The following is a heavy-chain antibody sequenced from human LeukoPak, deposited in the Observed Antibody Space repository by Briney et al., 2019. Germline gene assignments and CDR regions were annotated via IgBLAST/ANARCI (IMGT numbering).Heavy chain of an antibody. D-gene: IGHD3-22*01. Sequence: GGSLRLSCAASGFTFSNYAMSWVRQAPRKGLEWVSIISESGGSTNYADSVKGRYTTSRDNSKNTLFLQMNSLRAEDTAVYYCARRYYDTSGYYSLDYWGQGTLVTVSS. CDR3: ARRYYDTSGYYSLDY. J-gene: IGHJ4*02. CDR1: GFTFSNYA. V-gene: IGHV3-23*01. CDR2: ISESGGST.